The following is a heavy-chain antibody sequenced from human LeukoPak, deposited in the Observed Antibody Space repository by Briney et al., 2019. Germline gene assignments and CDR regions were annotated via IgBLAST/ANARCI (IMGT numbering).Heavy chain of an antibody. CDR1: GFTVSSNY. CDR2: IYSGGST. CDR3: AREGYSYGYSYYYGMDV. J-gene: IGHJ6*02. Sequence: GGSLRLSCAASGFTVSSNYMSWVRQAPGKGLEWVSVIYSGGSTYYADSVKGRFTISRDNSKNTLYLQMNSLRAEDTAVYYCAREGYSYGYSYYYGMDVWGQGTTVTVSS. V-gene: IGHV3-66*01. D-gene: IGHD5-18*01.